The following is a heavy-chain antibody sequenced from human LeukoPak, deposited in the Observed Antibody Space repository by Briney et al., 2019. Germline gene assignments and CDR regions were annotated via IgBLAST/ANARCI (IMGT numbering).Heavy chain of an antibody. CDR1: GYTFTNYC. V-gene: IGHV5-51*01. J-gene: IGHJ3*02. D-gene: IGHD4-17*01. CDR2: IYPGDSDT. Sequence: GESLKISCKGSGYTFTNYCTGWVRQMPGRGLEWMGIIYPGDSDTRYSPSFQGQVTISADKSITTIYLQWSSLKASDTAIYYCARRLYGDYLDAFDIWGQGTMVTVSS. CDR3: ARRLYGDYLDAFDI.